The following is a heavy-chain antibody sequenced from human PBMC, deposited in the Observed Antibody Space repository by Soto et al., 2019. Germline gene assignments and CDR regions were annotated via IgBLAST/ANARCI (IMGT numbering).Heavy chain of an antibody. Sequence: SETLSLTCAVYGGSFSGYYWSWIRQPPGKGLEWIGEINHSGSTNYNPSLKSRVTISVDTSKNQFSLKLSSVTAADTAVYYCACNSSAWWFDYWGQGTLVTVS. D-gene: IGHD6-19*01. J-gene: IGHJ4*02. V-gene: IGHV4-34*01. CDR3: ACNSSAWWFDY. CDR2: INHSGST. CDR1: GGSFSGYY.